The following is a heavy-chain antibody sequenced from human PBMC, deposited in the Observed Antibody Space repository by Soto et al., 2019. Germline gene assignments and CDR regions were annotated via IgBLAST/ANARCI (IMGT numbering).Heavy chain of an antibody. CDR1: GGSISSYY. CDR2: IYYSGST. D-gene: IGHD4-17*01. V-gene: IGHV4-59*08. Sequence: QVQLQESGPGLVKPSETLSLTCTVSGGSISSYYWSWIRQPPGKGLEWIGYIYYSGSTNYNPSLKTRVTLPVDTSKNQYSLKRSSVTAADTAVYYCATRYGPGFDYWGQGTLVTVSS. CDR3: ATRYGPGFDY. J-gene: IGHJ4*02.